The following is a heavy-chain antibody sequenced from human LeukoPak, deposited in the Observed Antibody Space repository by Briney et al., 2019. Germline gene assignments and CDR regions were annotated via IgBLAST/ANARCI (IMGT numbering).Heavy chain of an antibody. V-gene: IGHV3-7*01. Sequence: LPGGSLRLSCAASGFTFTTYWINWFRQAPGKGLEWVAVINQDGSGKYYVDSVKGRFTISRDNAKNSLYLQMNSLRAEDTAVYYCARDFRNAGDYWGQGTLVTVSS. CDR3: ARDFRNAGDY. CDR2: INQDGSGK. D-gene: IGHD1-14*01. CDR1: GFTFTTYW. J-gene: IGHJ4*02.